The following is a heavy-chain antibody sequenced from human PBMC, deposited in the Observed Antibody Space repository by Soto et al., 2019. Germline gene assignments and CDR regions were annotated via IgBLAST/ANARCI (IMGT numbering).Heavy chain of an antibody. V-gene: IGHV3-33*01. CDR2: IWADGNNR. D-gene: IGHD1-1*01. J-gene: IGHJ4*02. CDR3: VRGDNWNDEASDY. CDR1: GFMFSNHG. Sequence: QVQLVESGGGVVQPGRSLRLSCAASGFMFSNHGMHWVRQAPGKGLEWVAVIWADGNNRYYADSVKGRVTISRDNSKNTVYLQMHTLRAEDTAVYYCVRGDNWNDEASDYWGQGTLVTVSS.